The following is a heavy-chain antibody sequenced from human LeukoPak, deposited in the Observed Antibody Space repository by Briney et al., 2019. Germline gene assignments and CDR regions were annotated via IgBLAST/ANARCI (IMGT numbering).Heavy chain of an antibody. CDR1: GFTFSSYA. D-gene: IGHD2-2*01. CDR2: ISYDGSNK. J-gene: IGHJ6*03. Sequence: GGSLRLSCAASGFTFSSYAMHWVRQAPGKGLEWVAVISYDGSNKYYADSVKGRFTISRDNSKNTLYLQMNSLRAGDTAVYYCARAGYCSSTSCYSGLGNWDYYYYYYMDVWGKGTTVTVSS. CDR3: ARAGYCSSTSCYSGLGNWDYYYYYYMDV. V-gene: IGHV3-30*04.